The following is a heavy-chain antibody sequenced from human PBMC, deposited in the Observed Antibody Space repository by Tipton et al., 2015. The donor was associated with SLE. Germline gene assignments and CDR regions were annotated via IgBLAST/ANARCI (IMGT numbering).Heavy chain of an antibody. CDR3: ARDSYDSSGYYPDAFDI. CDR1: GGSFSGYY. CDR2: IYYSGST. V-gene: IGHV4-59*01. D-gene: IGHD3-22*01. J-gene: IGHJ3*02. Sequence: TLSLTCAVYGGSFSGYYWSWIRQPPGKGLEWIGYIYYSGSTNYNPSLKSRVTISVDTSKNQFSLKLSSVTAADTAVYYCARDSYDSSGYYPDAFDIWGQGTMVTVSS.